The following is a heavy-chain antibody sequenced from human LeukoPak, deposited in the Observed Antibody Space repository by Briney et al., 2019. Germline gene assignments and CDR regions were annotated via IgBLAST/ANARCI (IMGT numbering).Heavy chain of an antibody. CDR3: ARGMRGDWFDP. CDR2: ISSSSSYI. Sequence: GGSLRLACAASGFTFSSYSMNWVRQAPGKGLELVSSISSSSSYIYYADSVKGRFTISRDNAKNSLYLQMNSLRAEDTAVYYCARGMRGDWFDPWGQGTLVTVSP. J-gene: IGHJ5*02. D-gene: IGHD3-16*01. V-gene: IGHV3-21*01. CDR1: GFTFSSYS.